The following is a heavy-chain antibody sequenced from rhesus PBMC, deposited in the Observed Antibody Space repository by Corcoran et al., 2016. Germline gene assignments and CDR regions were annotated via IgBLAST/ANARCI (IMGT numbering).Heavy chain of an antibody. CDR1: GGSISSSY. Sequence: QLQLQESGPGLVKPSETLSVTCAVSGGSISSSYWSWIRQAPGKGLEWIGYIYGSGGSTTSNPSRKSRVTLSVDTSKNQLSLKLSSVTTADTAVYYCARDRDSNYFDYWGQGVLVTVSS. CDR2: IYGSGGST. J-gene: IGHJ4*01. CDR3: ARDRDSNYFDY. D-gene: IGHD4-23*01. V-gene: IGHV4-169*02.